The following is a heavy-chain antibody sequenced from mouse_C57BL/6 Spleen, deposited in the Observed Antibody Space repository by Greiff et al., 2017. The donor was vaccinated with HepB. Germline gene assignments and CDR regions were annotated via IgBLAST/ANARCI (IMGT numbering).Heavy chain of an antibody. CDR3: ARNLFYDGYYYAMDY. Sequence: VQLQQPGAELVKPGASVKMSCKASGYTFTSYWITWVKQRPGQGLEWIGDIYPGSGSTNYNEKFKSKATLTVDTSSSTAYMQLSSLTSEDSAVYYCARNLFYDGYYYAMDYWGQGTSVTVSS. J-gene: IGHJ4*01. D-gene: IGHD2-3*01. CDR1: GYTFTSYW. CDR2: IYPGSGST. V-gene: IGHV1-55*01.